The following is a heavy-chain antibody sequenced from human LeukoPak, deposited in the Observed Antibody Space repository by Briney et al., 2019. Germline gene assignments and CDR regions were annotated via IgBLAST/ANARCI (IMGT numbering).Heavy chain of an antibody. D-gene: IGHD2-2*01. CDR2: IIPIFGTA. V-gene: IGHV1-69*13. Sequence: SVKVSCKASGGTFSSYAISWVRQAPGQGLEWMGGIIPIFGTANYAQKFQGRVTITADESTSTAYMELSSLRSEDTAVYYCAIRCSSTSCYGSTFDYWGQGTLVTVSS. CDR3: AIRCSSTSCYGSTFDY. J-gene: IGHJ4*02. CDR1: GGTFSSYA.